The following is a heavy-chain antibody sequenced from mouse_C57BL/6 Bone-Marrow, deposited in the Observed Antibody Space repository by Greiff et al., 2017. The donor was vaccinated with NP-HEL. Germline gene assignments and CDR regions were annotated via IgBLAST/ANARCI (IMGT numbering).Heavy chain of an antibody. D-gene: IGHD1-1*01. CDR2: ISGGGGNT. CDR3: ARRYYGSSYNY. J-gene: IGHJ2*01. V-gene: IGHV5-9*01. CDR1: GFTFSSYT. Sequence: EVHLVESGGGLVKPGGSLKLSCAASGFTFSSYTMSWVRQTPEKRLEWVATISGGGGNTYYPDSVKGRFTISRDTAKNTLYLQMSSLRSEDTALYYCARRYYGSSYNYWGQGTTLTVSS.